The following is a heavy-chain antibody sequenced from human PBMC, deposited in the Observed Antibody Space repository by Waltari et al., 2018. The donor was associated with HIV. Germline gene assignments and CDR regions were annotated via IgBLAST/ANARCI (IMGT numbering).Heavy chain of an antibody. V-gene: IGHV3-30*02. CDR2: VRYDGSHD. D-gene: IGHD1-26*01. CDR3: AKDGAPGRDAIFDS. J-gene: IGHJ3*01. Sequence: QVHSVASGGAVVQPGGSLRHSFTRSGFIPPITDQHWVRKAPGRGLEWVAGVRYDGSHDEYGDAVKGRFTICRDNSKSAIFLEMTILRLEDTAKYYCAKDGAPGRDAIFDSWGQGTLVTV. CDR1: GFIPPITD.